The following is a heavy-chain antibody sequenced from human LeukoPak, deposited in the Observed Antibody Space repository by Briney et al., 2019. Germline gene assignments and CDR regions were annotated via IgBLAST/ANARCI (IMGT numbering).Heavy chain of an antibody. CDR2: ISDSGGGT. CDR3: ANVGVGWVAFEY. D-gene: IGHD3-16*01. Sequence: PGGPLRLSCAASGFTFSNFAMSWVRQATGKGLQWVSAISDSGGGTFYADSVKGRFTISRDNSKNTLYLQMNSLRAEDTAVYYCANVGVGWVAFEYWGQGTLVTVSS. CDR1: GFTFSNFA. V-gene: IGHV3-23*01. J-gene: IGHJ4*02.